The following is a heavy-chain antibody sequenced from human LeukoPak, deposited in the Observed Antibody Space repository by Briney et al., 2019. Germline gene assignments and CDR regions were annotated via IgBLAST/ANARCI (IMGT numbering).Heavy chain of an antibody. D-gene: IGHD3-3*01. V-gene: IGHV3-30-3*01. CDR1: GFTFSSYA. CDR2: ISYDGSNK. CDR3: ARTLRFFRFLDV. J-gene: IGHJ6*02. Sequence: GRSLRLSCAASGFTFSSYAMHWVRQAPGKGLEWVAVISYDGSNKYYADSVKGRFTISRDNSKNTLYLQMNSLRAEDTAVYYCARTLRFFRFLDVWGQGTTVTVSS.